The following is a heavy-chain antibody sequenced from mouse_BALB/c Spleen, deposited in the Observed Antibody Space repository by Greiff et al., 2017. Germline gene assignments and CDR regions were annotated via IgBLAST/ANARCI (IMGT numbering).Heavy chain of an antibody. CDR3: ARAYYGRDYFDY. Sequence: QVHVKQSGAELAKPGASVKMSCKASGYTFTSYWMHWVKQRPGQGLEWIGYINPSTGYTEYNQKFKDKATLTADKSSSTAYMQLSSLTSEDSAVYYCARAYYGRDYFDYWGQGTTLTVSS. CDR1: GYTFTSYW. D-gene: IGHD1-1*01. CDR2: INPSTGYT. V-gene: IGHV1-7*01. J-gene: IGHJ2*01.